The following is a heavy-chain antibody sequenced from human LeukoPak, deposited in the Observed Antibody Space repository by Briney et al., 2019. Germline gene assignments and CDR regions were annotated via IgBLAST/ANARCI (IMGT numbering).Heavy chain of an antibody. CDR2: ISYDGSLQ. CDR1: GFSFSLSNYG. Sequence: GRSLRLSCATSGFSFSLSNYGMHWVRQAPGKGLEWVAVISYDGSLQYYADPVKGRFTISRDNAKDSLYLQMNSLRDEDTAVYYCARDLAWSLDYWGQGTLVTVSS. CDR3: ARDLAWSLDY. J-gene: IGHJ4*02. V-gene: IGHV3-33*01. D-gene: IGHD1-26*01.